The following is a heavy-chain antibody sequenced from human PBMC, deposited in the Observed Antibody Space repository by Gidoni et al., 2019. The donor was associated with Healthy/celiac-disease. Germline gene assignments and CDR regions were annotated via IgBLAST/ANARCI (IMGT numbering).Heavy chain of an antibody. D-gene: IGHD3-22*01. V-gene: IGHV3-23*01. J-gene: IGHJ4*02. CDR1: GLTFGSYA. CDR3: AKGYYYDSSGYYYEWDY. Sequence: EVQLLESGGGLVQPGGSLRLSCAASGLTFGSYAMSWVRQDPGKGVEWVSAISGSGGSTYYADYVKGRFTISRDNAKNTPYLQMNSLRAEDTAVYYCAKGYYYDSSGYYYEWDYWGQGTLVTVSS. CDR2: ISGSGGST.